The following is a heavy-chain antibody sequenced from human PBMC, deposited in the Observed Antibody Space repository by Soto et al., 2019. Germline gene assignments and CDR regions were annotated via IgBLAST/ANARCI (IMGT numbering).Heavy chain of an antibody. V-gene: IGHV1-8*01. CDR1: GYTFRSYD. CDR2: VNPNTGNL. J-gene: IGHJ5*01. Sequence: QVQLVQSGAEVKKPGASVKVSCTGSGYTFRSYDIHWVRQATGQGLEWMGWVNPNTGNLGYAQKFQGRVTMTSDMSKSSAYMEVNSLTSEDTAIYYCARAYGAGSFDFWGQGTLVSVSS. D-gene: IGHD3-10*01. CDR3: ARAYGAGSFDF.